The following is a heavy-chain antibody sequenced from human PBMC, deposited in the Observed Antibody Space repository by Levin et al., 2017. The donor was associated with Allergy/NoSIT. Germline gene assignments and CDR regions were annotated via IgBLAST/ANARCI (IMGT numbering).Heavy chain of an antibody. CDR2: IYSGGST. D-gene: IGHD3-22*01. CDR3: ASLLRPVIDDYDSGEYDY. J-gene: IGHJ4*02. CDR1: GFTVSSNY. V-gene: IGHV3-53*01. Sequence: GGSLRLSCAASGFTVSSNYMSWVRQAPGKGLEWVSVIYSGGSTYYADSVKGRFTISRDNSKNTLYLQMNSLRAEDTAVYYCASLLRPVIDDYDSGEYDYWGQGTLVTVSS.